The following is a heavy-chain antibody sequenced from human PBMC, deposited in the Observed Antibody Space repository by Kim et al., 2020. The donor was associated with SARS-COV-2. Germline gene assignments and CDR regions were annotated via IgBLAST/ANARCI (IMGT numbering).Heavy chain of an antibody. CDR2: IIPILGIA. J-gene: IGHJ4*02. D-gene: IGHD1-26*01. Sequence: SVKVSCKASGGTFSSYAISWVRQAPGQGLEWMGRIIPILGIANYAQKFQGRVTITADKSTSTAYMELSSLRSEDTAVYYCARVGGSGSSPAVDYWGQGTPVTVSS. CDR3: ARVGGSGSSPAVDY. CDR1: GGTFSSYA. V-gene: IGHV1-69*04.